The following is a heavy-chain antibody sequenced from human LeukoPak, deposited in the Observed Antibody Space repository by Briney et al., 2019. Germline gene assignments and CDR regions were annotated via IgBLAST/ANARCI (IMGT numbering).Heavy chain of an antibody. CDR2: TRNKANSYTT. CDR3: ARGGGYSYGYVPPLDY. CDR1: GFTFSDHC. D-gene: IGHD5-18*01. Sequence: GGSLRLSCAASGFTFSDHCMDWVRQAPGKGLEWVGRTRNKANSYTTEYAASVKGRFTISRDDSKNSLYLQMNSLKTEDTAVYYCARGGGYSYGYVPPLDYWGQGTLVTVSS. V-gene: IGHV3-72*01. J-gene: IGHJ4*02.